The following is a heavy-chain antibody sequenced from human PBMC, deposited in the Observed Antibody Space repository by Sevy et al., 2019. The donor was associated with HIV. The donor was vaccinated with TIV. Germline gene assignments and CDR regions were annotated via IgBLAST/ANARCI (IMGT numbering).Heavy chain of an antibody. J-gene: IGHJ4*02. D-gene: IGHD6-19*01. V-gene: IGHV3-7*01. Sequence: GGSLRLSCVVSGLTFSNYWMTWVRQARGKGLEWVANIKEDGSEKYYLFSVKDRLTISRDNAKNSLFLQMNSLRVDDTGVYYCATGAGLWGQGTLVTVSS. CDR3: ATGAGL. CDR1: GLTFSNYW. CDR2: IKEDGSEK.